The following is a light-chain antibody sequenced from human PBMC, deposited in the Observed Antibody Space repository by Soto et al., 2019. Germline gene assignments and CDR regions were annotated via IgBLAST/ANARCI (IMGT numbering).Light chain of an antibody. CDR2: EVS. J-gene: IGLJ3*02. Sequence: QAVVTQPASVSGSPGQSITISCTGTSSDIGDYNYVSWYQQHPGKAPKLMIYEVSNRPSGVSSRFSGSKSGNTASLTISGLQAEDEAVYHCSSYRNSDTHILFGGGTKLTVL. CDR3: SSYRNSDTHIL. V-gene: IGLV2-14*01. CDR1: SSDIGDYNY.